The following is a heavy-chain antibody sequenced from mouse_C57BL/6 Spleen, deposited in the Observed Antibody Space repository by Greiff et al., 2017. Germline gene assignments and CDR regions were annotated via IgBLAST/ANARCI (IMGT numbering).Heavy chain of an antibody. Sequence: QVQLKQPGAELVKPGASVKMSCKASGYTFTSYWITWVKQRPGQGLEWIGDIYPGSGSTNYNEKFKSKATLTVDTSSSTAYMQLSSLTSEDSAVYYCARGGVTTWCDYWGQGTTLTVSS. CDR1: GYTFTSYW. V-gene: IGHV1-55*01. CDR3: ARGGVTTWCDY. D-gene: IGHD2-1*01. CDR2: IYPGSGST. J-gene: IGHJ2*01.